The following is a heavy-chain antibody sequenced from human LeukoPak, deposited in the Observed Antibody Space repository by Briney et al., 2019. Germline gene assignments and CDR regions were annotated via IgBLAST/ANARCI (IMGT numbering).Heavy chain of an antibody. CDR3: ARDRSGYYWDAFDI. Sequence: SETLSLTCTVSGGSISGYYWSWIRQPPGEALQWIGYIFFTGNTNYNPSPRSRVTISIDTSKNQFSLQLSSVTAADTAVYYCARDRSGYYWDAFDIWGQGTMVTVSS. CDR2: IFFTGNT. J-gene: IGHJ3*02. D-gene: IGHD3-3*01. CDR1: GGSISGYY. V-gene: IGHV4-59*12.